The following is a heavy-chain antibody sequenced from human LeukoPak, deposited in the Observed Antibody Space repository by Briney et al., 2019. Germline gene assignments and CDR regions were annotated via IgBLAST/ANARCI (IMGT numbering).Heavy chain of an antibody. D-gene: IGHD3-22*01. V-gene: IGHV1-2*02. CDR3: ARDRDYYDSSGYYPLDY. J-gene: IGHJ4*02. CDR2: INPNSGGT. CDR1: GYTFTSYY. Sequence: WASVKVSCKASGYTFTSYYMHWVRQAPGQGLEWVGWINPNSGGTNYAQKFQGRVTMTRDTSISTAYMELTRLRSDDTAVYYCARDRDYYDSSGYYPLDYWGQGSLVTVSS.